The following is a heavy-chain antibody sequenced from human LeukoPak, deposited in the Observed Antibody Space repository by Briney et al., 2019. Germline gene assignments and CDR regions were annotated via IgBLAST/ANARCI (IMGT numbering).Heavy chain of an antibody. Sequence: PGGSLRLSCAASGFTFSSYGMHWVRQAPGKGLEWVAFIRYDGSNKYYADSVKGRFTISRDNSKNTLYLQMNSLRAEDTAVYYCAKLIQLERSVDAFDISGLGTMVTVSS. CDR1: GFTFSSYG. J-gene: IGHJ3*02. D-gene: IGHD1-1*01. CDR2: IRYDGSNK. CDR3: AKLIQLERSVDAFDI. V-gene: IGHV3-30*02.